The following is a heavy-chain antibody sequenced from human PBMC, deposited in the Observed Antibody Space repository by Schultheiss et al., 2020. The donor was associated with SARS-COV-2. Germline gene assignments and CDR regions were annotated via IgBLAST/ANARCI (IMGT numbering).Heavy chain of an antibody. CDR1: GYSISSGYY. J-gene: IGHJ4*02. Sequence: ETLSLTCAVSGYSISSGYYWGWIRQPPGKGLEWIGSIYHSGSTYYNPSLKSRVTMSVDTSKNQFSLKLSSVTAADTAVYYCAREERGYYGSGSSYFDYWGQGTLVTVSS. CDR3: AREERGYYGSGSSYFDY. V-gene: IGHV4-38-2*02. CDR2: IYHSGST. D-gene: IGHD3-10*01.